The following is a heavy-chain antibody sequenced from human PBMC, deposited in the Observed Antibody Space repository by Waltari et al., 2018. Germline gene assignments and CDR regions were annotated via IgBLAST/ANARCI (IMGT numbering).Heavy chain of an antibody. V-gene: IGHV3-21*01. CDR3: ARVYLSHIDY. Sequence: EVQLVESGGGLVKPGGSLRLSCAASGFTFSSYSMNWVRQAPGKGLEWVSSISSSSSYIYYADSVKGLFTISRDYAKSSLYLQMNSLRAEDTAVYYCARVYLSHIDYWGQGTLVTVSS. CDR2: ISSSSSYI. J-gene: IGHJ4*02. CDR1: GFTFSSYS. D-gene: IGHD2-21*01.